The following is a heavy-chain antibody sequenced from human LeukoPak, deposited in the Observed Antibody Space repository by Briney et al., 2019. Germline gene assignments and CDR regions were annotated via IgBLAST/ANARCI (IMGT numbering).Heavy chain of an antibody. D-gene: IGHD3-10*01. V-gene: IGHV3-33*01. Sequence: GGSLRLSCAASGFTFSSYGMHWVRQAPGKGLEWVAVIWYDGSNKYYADSVKGRFTISRDNSKNTLYLQMDSLRAEDTAVYYCARDGYYGSGSYDYWGQGILVTVSS. CDR3: ARDGYYGSGSYDY. CDR2: IWYDGSNK. CDR1: GFTFSSYG. J-gene: IGHJ4*02.